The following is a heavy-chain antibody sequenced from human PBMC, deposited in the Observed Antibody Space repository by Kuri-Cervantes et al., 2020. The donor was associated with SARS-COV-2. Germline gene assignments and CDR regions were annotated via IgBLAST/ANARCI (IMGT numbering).Heavy chain of an antibody. Sequence: SQTLSLTCGFYGGSFRGYYWSWIRQPPGKGLEWIGEINPTGDTSYNPSLNSRVTISSDTSRSHFSLNLTSVTAPAPAVYYCASGLWGGGAFWGQGTLVTVSS. V-gene: IGHV4-34*01. D-gene: IGHD3-16*01. J-gene: IGHJ4*02. CDR1: GGSFRGYY. CDR3: ASGLWGGGAF. CDR2: INPTGDT.